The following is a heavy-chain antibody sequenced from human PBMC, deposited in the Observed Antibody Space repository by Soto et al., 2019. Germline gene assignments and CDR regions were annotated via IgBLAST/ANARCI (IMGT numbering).Heavy chain of an antibody. Sequence: EVQLVETGGGLIQPGGSLRLSCAASGFIVSSNYMSWVRQAPGKGLEWVSVIYSGGSTYYADSVKGRFTISRDNSKNTLYLQMNSLRAEDTAVYYCARQYSSGWYRFGWFDPWGQGTLVTVSS. CDR3: ARQYSSGWYRFGWFDP. D-gene: IGHD6-19*01. J-gene: IGHJ5*02. V-gene: IGHV3-53*02. CDR1: GFIVSSNY. CDR2: IYSGGST.